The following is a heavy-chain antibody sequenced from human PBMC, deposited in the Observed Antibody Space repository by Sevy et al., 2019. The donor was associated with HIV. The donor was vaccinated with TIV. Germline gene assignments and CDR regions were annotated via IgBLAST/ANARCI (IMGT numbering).Heavy chain of an antibody. CDR3: AKEGMASGPRLLWFEELLYHFDF. CDR1: GFTFSSHG. CDR2: ISYDGSQK. D-gene: IGHD3-10*01. Sequence: GGSLRLSCAASGFTFSSHGMHWVRQAPDKGLEWVAIISYDGSQKYYADSIKDRFIMSRDNSKNTLYLQMNSLRPEETAIYYCAKEGMASGPRLLWFEELLYHFDFWGQGTLVTVSS. J-gene: IGHJ4*02. V-gene: IGHV3-30*18.